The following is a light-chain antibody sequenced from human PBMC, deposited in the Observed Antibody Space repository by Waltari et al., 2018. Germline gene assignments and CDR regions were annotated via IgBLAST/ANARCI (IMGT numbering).Light chain of an antibody. CDR1: QDITNY. J-gene: IGKJ1*01. V-gene: IGKV1-39*01. Sequence: DIQMTQSPSSLSASVGDRVTITCQASQDITNYLNWYQQKPGKAPKLLIYGASSLQSGVPSRFSGSGSGTDFTLTISSLQAEDVAVYYCQQYYNTPWTFGQGTEVEIK. CDR3: QQYYNTPWT. CDR2: GAS.